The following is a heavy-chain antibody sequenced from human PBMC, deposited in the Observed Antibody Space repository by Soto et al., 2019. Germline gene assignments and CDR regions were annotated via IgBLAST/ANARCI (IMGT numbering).Heavy chain of an antibody. CDR3: ARLAYYDSSADYHEDS. Sequence: QVQLVQSGAEVKKPGASVKVSCKASGYTFTDYYIHWVRQAPGQGLEWMGWINPKTGGTNYAQKFQGRVTMTRDTSISTAYMEMSRLRSDDTAVYYCARLAYYDSSADYHEDSWGQGTLVSVSS. CDR1: GYTFTDYY. J-gene: IGHJ4*02. V-gene: IGHV1-2*02. CDR2: INPKTGGT. D-gene: IGHD3-22*01.